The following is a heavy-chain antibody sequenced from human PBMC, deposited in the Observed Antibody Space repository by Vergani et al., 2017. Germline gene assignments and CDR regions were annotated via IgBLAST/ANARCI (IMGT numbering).Heavy chain of an antibody. CDR3: ARDGLTYYSSSSASNWFAP. J-gene: IGHJ5*02. CDR2: IIPIFGTA. Sequence: QVQLVQSGAEVKKPGSSVKVSCKASGGTFSSYAISWVRQAPGQGLEWMGGIIPIFGTANYAQKFQGRVTITADESTSTAYMELSSLRSEDTAVYYCARDGLTYYSSSSASNWFAPWGQGTLVTVSS. CDR1: GGTFSSYA. D-gene: IGHD6-6*01. V-gene: IGHV1-69*01.